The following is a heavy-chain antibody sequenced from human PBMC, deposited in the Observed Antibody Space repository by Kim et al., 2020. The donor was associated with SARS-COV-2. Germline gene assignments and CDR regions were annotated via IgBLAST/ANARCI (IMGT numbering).Heavy chain of an antibody. CDR1: GYTFTSYG. CDR2: ISAYNGNT. J-gene: IGHJ4*02. CDR3: ARAGADFWSGYPFDY. D-gene: IGHD3-3*01. Sequence: ASVKVSCKASGYTFTSYGISWVRQAPGQGLEWMGWISAYNGNTNYAQKLQGRVTMTTDTSTSTAYMELRSLRSDDTNVYYCARAGADFWSGYPFDYWGQGTLVTVTS. V-gene: IGHV1-18*04.